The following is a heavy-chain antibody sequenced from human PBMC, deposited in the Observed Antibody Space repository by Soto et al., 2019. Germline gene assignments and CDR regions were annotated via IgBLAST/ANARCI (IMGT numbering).Heavy chain of an antibody. J-gene: IGHJ3*02. CDR3: ARSNATIEMATIWPEAFDI. D-gene: IGHD5-12*01. Sequence: QMQLQESGPGLVKPLETVSLICSVSGGSVRKFFWTWIRQSSGKGLEWIGYAYYGGSSNYNPSLKSRVSISVDMSTNQVSLELTSVTAADTAIYYCARSNATIEMATIWPEAFDIWGQGAMVTVTS. V-gene: IGHV4-59*02. CDR2: AYYGGSS. CDR1: GGSVRKFF.